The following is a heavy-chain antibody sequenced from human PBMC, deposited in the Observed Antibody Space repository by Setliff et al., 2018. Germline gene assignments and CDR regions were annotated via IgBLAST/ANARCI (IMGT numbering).Heavy chain of an antibody. CDR2: VYYSGAA. J-gene: IGHJ4*02. V-gene: IGHV4-59*01. D-gene: IGHD5-12*01. Sequence: PSETLSHTCTVSGGSFSTYYWSWIRQAPGKGLEWIGHVYYSGAANYNPSLKSRVTVSVDTSKNQFSLRLISVTAADTAVYYCARGGTFRYFDYWGQGTPVTVSS. CDR3: ARGGTFRYFDY. CDR1: GGSFSTYY.